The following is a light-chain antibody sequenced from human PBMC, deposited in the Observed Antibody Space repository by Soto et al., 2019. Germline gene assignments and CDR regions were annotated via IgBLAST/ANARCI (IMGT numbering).Light chain of an antibody. CDR2: SVF. CDR1: LSIGTY. Sequence: DIPMAQSPSSLSASVCDRGSITCRASLSIGTYLNWYQQTPGHAPRLLIHSVFTLQSGVPSRFSGSGSGTEFNLTISSLQPEDSATYYCQQGYRSPQTFGQGTKREIK. CDR3: QQGYRSPQT. J-gene: IGKJ2*01. V-gene: IGKV1-39*01.